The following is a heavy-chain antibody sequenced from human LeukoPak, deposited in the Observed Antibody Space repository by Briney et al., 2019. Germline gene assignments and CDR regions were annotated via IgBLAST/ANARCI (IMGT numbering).Heavy chain of an antibody. CDR3: ARVSGSAYYFDY. CDR2: IYSGGST. J-gene: IGHJ4*02. D-gene: IGHD1-26*01. Sequence: GGSLRLSCAASGFTFSTYAVNWVRQAPGKGLEWVSVIYSGGSTYYADSVKGRFTISRDNSKNTLYLQMNSLRAEDTAVYYCARVSGSAYYFDYWGQGTLVTVSS. V-gene: IGHV3-66*01. CDR1: GFTFSTYA.